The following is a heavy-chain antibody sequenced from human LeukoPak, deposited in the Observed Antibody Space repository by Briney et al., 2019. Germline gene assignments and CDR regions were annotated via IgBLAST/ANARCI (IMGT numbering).Heavy chain of an antibody. CDR3: GGLSSGYYCDY. V-gene: IGHV4-38-2*02. J-gene: IGHJ4*02. D-gene: IGHD3-22*01. CDR2: IYHSGST. Sequence: SETLSLTCTVSGYSISSGYHWGWIRQPPGKGLEWIGSIYHSGSTYYDPSLKSRDTISVDTSKNQFSLKLSSVTAADTAVYYCGGLSSGYYCDYWGQGTLVTVSS. CDR1: GYSISSGYH.